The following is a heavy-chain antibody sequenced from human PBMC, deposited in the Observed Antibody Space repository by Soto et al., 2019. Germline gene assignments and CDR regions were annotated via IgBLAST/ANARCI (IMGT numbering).Heavy chain of an antibody. CDR3: ARAVSDYDFWSGSPDAFDI. J-gene: IGHJ3*02. V-gene: IGHV1-18*01. CDR1: GYTFTSYG. D-gene: IGHD3-3*01. Sequence: ASVKVSCKASGYTFTSYGISWVRQAPGQGLEWKGWISAYNGNTNYAQKLQGRVTMTTDTSTSTAYMELRSLRSDDTAVYYCARAVSDYDFWSGSPDAFDIWGQGTMVTVSS. CDR2: ISAYNGNT.